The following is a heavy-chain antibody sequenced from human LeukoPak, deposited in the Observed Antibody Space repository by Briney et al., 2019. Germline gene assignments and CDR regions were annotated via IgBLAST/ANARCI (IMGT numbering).Heavy chain of an antibody. Sequence: SETQSLTCAVYGGSFSGYYWSWIRQPPGKGLEWIGEINHSGSTNYNPSLKSRVTISVDTSKNQSSLKLSSVTAADTAVYYCARDVSFDYWGQGTLVTVSS. CDR3: ARDVSFDY. CDR1: GGSFSGYY. V-gene: IGHV4-34*01. J-gene: IGHJ4*02. CDR2: INHSGST.